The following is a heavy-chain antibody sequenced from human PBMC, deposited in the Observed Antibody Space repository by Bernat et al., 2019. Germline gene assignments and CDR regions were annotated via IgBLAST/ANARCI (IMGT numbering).Heavy chain of an antibody. V-gene: IGHV3-23*01. CDR2: ISGSGGST. CDR1: GFTFSSYA. CDR3: AKAQSNYYDSRVA. Sequence: EVQLLESGGGLVQPGGSLRLSCAASGFTFSSYAMSWVRQAPGKGLEWVSAISGSGGSTYYADSVKGRFTISRDNSKNTLYLQMNSLRAGDTAVYYCAKAQSNYYDSRVAWGQGTLVTVYS. J-gene: IGHJ5*02. D-gene: IGHD3-22*01.